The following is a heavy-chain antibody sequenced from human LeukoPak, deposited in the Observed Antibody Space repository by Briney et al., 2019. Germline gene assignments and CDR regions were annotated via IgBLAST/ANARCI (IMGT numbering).Heavy chain of an antibody. V-gene: IGHV3-30*03. CDR3: ASGTYYYDSSGYLNY. CDR2: ISYDGSNK. J-gene: IGHJ4*02. CDR1: GFTFSSYS. Sequence: PGGSLRLSCAASGFTFSSYSMNWVRQAPGKGLEWVAVISYDGSNKYYADSVKGRFTISRDNSKNTLYLQMNSLRAEDTAVYYCASGTYYYDSSGYLNYWGQGTLVTVSS. D-gene: IGHD3-22*01.